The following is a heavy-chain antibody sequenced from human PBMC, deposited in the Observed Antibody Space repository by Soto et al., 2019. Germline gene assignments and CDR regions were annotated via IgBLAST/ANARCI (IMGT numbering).Heavy chain of an antibody. CDR3: AKALGGAALGY. Sequence: QVQLVASGGGVVQPGRSLSLSCTASGFTFSSYGMHWVRQAPGKGLEWVAVISYDGSNKYYADSVKVRFTISRDNSKNTLYLQMNSLRAEDTAVYYCAKALGGAALGYWGQGTMVIVSS. D-gene: IGHD3-16*01. CDR1: GFTFSSYG. CDR2: ISYDGSNK. V-gene: IGHV3-30*18. J-gene: IGHJ4*02.